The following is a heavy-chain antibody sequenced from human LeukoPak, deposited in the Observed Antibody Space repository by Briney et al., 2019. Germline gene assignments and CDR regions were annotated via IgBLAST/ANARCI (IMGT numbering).Heavy chain of an antibody. V-gene: IGHV3-30*02. J-gene: IGHJ4*02. CDR1: GFTFSSYG. Sequence: PGGSLRLSCAASGFTFSSYGMHWVRQAPGKGLEWVAFIRYDGSNKYYADSVKGRFTISRDNSKNTLYLQMNSLRAEDTAVYYCAKDLIVVHQGPFDYWGQGTLVTVSS. CDR3: AKDLIVVHQGPFDY. CDR2: IRYDGSNK. D-gene: IGHD1-26*01.